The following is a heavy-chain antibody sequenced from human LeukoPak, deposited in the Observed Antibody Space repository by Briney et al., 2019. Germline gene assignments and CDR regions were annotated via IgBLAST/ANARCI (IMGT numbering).Heavy chain of an antibody. CDR2: MNPNSGNT. V-gene: IGHV1-8*03. D-gene: IGHD1-26*01. J-gene: IGHJ6*03. CDR1: GYTFTSYD. Sequence: GASVKVSCKASGYTFTSYDINWVRQATGHRLEGRGWMNPNSGNTGYAQKFQGRVTITRTTSISTAYMELSSPRSEDTAVYYCARSYVGDYYYYYMDVWGKGTTVTVSS. CDR3: ARSYVGDYYYYYMDV.